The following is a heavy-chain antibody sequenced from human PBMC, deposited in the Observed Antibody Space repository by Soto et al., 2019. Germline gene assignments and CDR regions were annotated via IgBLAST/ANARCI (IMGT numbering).Heavy chain of an antibody. CDR1: GHTFTSYG. D-gene: IGHD3-16*02. J-gene: IGHJ4*02. V-gene: IGHV1-18*04. CDR3: ARDWDDYVWGSYRFSPYFDY. Sequence: QVQLVQSGAEVKKPGASVKVSCKASGHTFTSYGISWVRQAPGQGLEWMGWISAYNGNTNYAQKLQGRVTMTTDTSTSTAYMELRSLRSDDTAVYYCARDWDDYVWGSYRFSPYFDYWGQGTLVTVSS. CDR2: ISAYNGNT.